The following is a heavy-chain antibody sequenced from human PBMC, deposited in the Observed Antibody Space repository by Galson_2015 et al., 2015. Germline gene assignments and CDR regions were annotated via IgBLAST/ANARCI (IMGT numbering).Heavy chain of an antibody. CDR2: INAGDGNT. J-gene: IGHJ6*03. D-gene: IGHD2-2*01. CDR1: GYTFTSYA. Sequence: SVKVSCKASGYTFTSYAMHWVRQAPGQRLEWMGWINAGDGNTKYSQKFQGRVTITRDTSASTAYMELSSLRSEDTAVYYCARTDCSSTSCQGYYYYMDVWGKGTTVTVSS. V-gene: IGHV1-3*01. CDR3: ARTDCSSTSCQGYYYYMDV.